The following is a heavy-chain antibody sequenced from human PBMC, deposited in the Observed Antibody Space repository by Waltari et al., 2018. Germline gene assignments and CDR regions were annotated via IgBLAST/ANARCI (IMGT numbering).Heavy chain of an antibody. CDR2: LSYSGTT. CDR3: ATYIGASVGTAAFDV. V-gene: IGHV4-39*01. Sequence: QLQLQESGPGLVKPSETLSLTYSVPGDSITSNRHYWGWIRQPPGQGLEWIGTLSYSGTTYISPSLKSRVTLSRDTSRNQLSLELGSVTATDTAMYYCATYIGASVGTAAFDVWGQGTMVNVSS. J-gene: IGHJ3*01. D-gene: IGHD5-12*01. CDR1: GDSITSNRHY.